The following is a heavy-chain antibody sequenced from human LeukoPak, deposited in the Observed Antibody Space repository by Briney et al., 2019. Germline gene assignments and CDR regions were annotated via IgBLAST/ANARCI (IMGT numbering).Heavy chain of an antibody. CDR1: GFTFSSYS. V-gene: IGHV3-21*01. D-gene: IGHD3-10*01. J-gene: IGHJ4*02. Sequence: GGSLRLSCAASGFTFSSYSMNWVRQAPGKGLEWVSSISSSSSYIYYADSVKGRFTFSRDNAKNSLYLQMNSLRAEDTAVYYCARDGWSMVRGVIANWGQGTLVTVSS. CDR2: ISSSSSYI. CDR3: ARDGWSMVRGVIAN.